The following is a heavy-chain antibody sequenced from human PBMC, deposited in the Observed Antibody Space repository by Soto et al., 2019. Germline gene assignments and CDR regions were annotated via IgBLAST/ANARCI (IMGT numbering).Heavy chain of an antibody. V-gene: IGHV1-69*02. CDR1: GGTFSSYT. CDR2: IIPILGIA. Sequence: QVQLVHSGAEVKKPGSSVKVSCKASGGTFSSYTISWVRQAPGQGLEWMGRIIPILGIANYAQKFQGRVTITADKSTSTAYMELSSLRSEDTAVYYCASEYSSSDWFDPWGQGTLVTVSS. D-gene: IGHD6-6*01. CDR3: ASEYSSSDWFDP. J-gene: IGHJ5*02.